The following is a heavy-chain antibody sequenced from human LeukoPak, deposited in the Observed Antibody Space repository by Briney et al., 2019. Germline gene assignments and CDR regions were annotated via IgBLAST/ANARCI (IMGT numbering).Heavy chain of an antibody. Sequence: PGRSLRLSCAASGFTFSSYAMHWVRQAPGKGLEWVAVISYDGSNKYYADSVKGRFTISRDNSKNTLYLQMNSLRAEDTAVYYCARDREVVAATRGPYYYYYGMDVWGQGTTVTVSS. J-gene: IGHJ6*02. D-gene: IGHD2-15*01. CDR2: ISYDGSNK. V-gene: IGHV3-30-3*01. CDR1: GFTFSSYA. CDR3: ARDREVVAATRGPYYYYYGMDV.